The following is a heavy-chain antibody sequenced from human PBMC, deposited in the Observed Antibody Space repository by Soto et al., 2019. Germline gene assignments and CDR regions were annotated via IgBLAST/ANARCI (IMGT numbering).Heavy chain of an antibody. CDR3: ARESRAAAGLNWFDP. Sequence: QVQLQESGPGLVKPSETLSLTCTVSGGSISSYYWSWIRQPPGKGLEWIGYIYYSGSTNYNPSLKSRVTISVDTSKNQFSLKLSSVTAADTAVYYCARESRAAAGLNWFDPWGQGTLVTVSS. V-gene: IGHV4-59*01. D-gene: IGHD6-13*01. CDR2: IYYSGST. J-gene: IGHJ5*02. CDR1: GGSISSYY.